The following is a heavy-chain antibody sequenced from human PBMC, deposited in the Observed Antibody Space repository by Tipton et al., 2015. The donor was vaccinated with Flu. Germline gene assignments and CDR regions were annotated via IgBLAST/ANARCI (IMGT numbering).Heavy chain of an antibody. CDR1: GASVRNDNYY. CDR2: VYYSGSS. J-gene: IGHJ4*02. CDR3: ARAGSYKGYFDY. Sequence: TLSLTCTVSGASVRNDNYYRAWIRQPPGEGLEWIGSVYYSGSSYYNPSLKSRVTISVDTSKNQVSLKLSSVTAADTAVYYCARAGSYKGYFDYWGQGTLVTVSS. D-gene: IGHD1-26*01. V-gene: IGHV4-39*07.